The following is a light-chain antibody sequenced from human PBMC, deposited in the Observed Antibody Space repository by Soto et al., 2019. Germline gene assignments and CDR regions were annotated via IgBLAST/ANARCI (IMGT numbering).Light chain of an antibody. Sequence: QSVLTQAPSVSGAPGRSVTISCSGGTSNIGRNSVNWYQQFPGTAPKLLIYMNDRRPSGVPDRFSACRSGASASLAISGLPAEEGDTYYCAAWDDNLHVVFGGGTKLTVL. CDR3: AAWDDNLHVV. CDR1: TSNIGRNS. CDR2: MND. J-gene: IGLJ2*01. V-gene: IGLV1-44*01.